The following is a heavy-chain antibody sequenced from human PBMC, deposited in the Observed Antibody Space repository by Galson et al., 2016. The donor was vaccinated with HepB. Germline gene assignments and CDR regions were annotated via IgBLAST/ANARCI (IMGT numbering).Heavy chain of an antibody. D-gene: IGHD3-10*01. CDR1: RLTFSSYA. V-gene: IGHV3-30-3*01. J-gene: IGHJ6*02. Sequence: SLRLSCAASRLTFSSYAFHWVRRAPGKGLEWVAVISSDGSSKYYADSVKGRFTISRDTSKNTWFLQRDSLRAEDTAVYYCARAGFYGSGIYHYYAMDVWGQGTTVTVSS. CDR2: ISSDGSSK. CDR3: ARAGFYGSGIYHYYAMDV.